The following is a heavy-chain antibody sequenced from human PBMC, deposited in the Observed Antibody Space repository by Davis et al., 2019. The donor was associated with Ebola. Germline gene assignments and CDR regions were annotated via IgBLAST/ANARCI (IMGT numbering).Heavy chain of an antibody. CDR2: ISYDGSNN. V-gene: IGHV3-30*18. CDR3: AKVMDVVVVITWVDY. Sequence: GESLKISCAASGFTFSSYGMHWVRQAPGKGLEWVAVISYDGSNNYYADSVKGRFTISRDNSKNTLYLQMNSLRAEDTAVYYCAKVMDVVVVITWVDYWGQGTLVTVSS. CDR1: GFTFSSYG. D-gene: IGHD3-22*01. J-gene: IGHJ4*02.